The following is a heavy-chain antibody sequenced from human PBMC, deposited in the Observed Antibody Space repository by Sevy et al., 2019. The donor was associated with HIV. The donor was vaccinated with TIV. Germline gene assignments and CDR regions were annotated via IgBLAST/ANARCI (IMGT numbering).Heavy chain of an antibody. Sequence: QSQTLSLTCAISGDSVSSNSAAWNWIRQSPSRGLEWLGRTYYRSKWYNDYAVSVKSRITINPDTSKNQFSLQLNSVTPEDTAVYYCARGALSGSPNRMGWFDPWGQGTLVTVSS. CDR2: TYYRSKWYN. D-gene: IGHD1-26*01. CDR3: ARGALSGSPNRMGWFDP. J-gene: IGHJ5*02. V-gene: IGHV6-1*01. CDR1: GDSVSSNSAA.